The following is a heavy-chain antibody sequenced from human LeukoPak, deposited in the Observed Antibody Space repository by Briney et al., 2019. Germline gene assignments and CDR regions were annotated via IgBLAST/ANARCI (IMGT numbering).Heavy chain of an antibody. V-gene: IGHV4-4*07. Sequence: PSETLSLTCTVSGGSISSYYWSWIRQPAGKGLEWIGRIFTTGGANYNPSLKSRVTMSLDTSKNLFSLKLNSVTAADTAVYYCVRDGPSWGLLWGQGALVTVSS. D-gene: IGHD7-27*01. CDR3: VRDGPSWGLL. CDR1: GGSISSYY. J-gene: IGHJ4*02. CDR2: IFTTGGA.